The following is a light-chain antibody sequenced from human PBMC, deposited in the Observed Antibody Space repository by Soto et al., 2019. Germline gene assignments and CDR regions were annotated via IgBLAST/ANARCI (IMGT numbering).Light chain of an antibody. CDR2: DVA. J-gene: IGLJ1*01. Sequence: QSVLTQPASVSASPGQSITISCTGTSSDVGGSNFVSWYQRHPGKPPKLIIYDVATRPSGVSNRFSGSKSGSTASLIISRLQTEDEADYYCVSFTSSTTYVFGSGTKLTVL. CDR3: VSFTSSTTYV. CDR1: SSDVGGSNF. V-gene: IGLV2-14*03.